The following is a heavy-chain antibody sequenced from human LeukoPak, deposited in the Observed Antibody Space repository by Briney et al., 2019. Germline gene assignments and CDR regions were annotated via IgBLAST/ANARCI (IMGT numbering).Heavy chain of an antibody. CDR3: AKRSLRGAAAPYGMDV. CDR1: GGSFSGYY. D-gene: IGHD6-13*01. J-gene: IGHJ6*02. V-gene: IGHV4-34*01. Sequence: SETLSLTCAVYGGSFSGYYWGWIRQPPGKGLEWIGEINHSGSTNYNPSLKSRVTISVDTSKNQFSLKLSSVTAADTAVYYCAKRSLRGAAAPYGMDVWGQGTTVTVSS. CDR2: INHSGST.